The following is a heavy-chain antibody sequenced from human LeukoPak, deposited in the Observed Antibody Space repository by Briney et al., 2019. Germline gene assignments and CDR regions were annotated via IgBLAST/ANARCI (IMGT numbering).Heavy chain of an antibody. CDR3: ARDYGDYGWFDP. CDR1: GGSISSYY. V-gene: IGHV4-59*01. CDR2: IYYSGST. Sequence: SETLSLTCTVSGGSISSYYWSWIRQPPGKGLGWIGYIYYSGSTNYNPSLKSRVTISVDTSKNQFSLKLSSVTAADTAVYYCARDYGDYGWFDPWGQGTLVTVSS. D-gene: IGHD4-17*01. J-gene: IGHJ5*02.